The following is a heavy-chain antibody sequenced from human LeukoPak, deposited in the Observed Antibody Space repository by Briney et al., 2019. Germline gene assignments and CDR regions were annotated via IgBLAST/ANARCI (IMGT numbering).Heavy chain of an antibody. CDR3: ARQAYSWEGDYSGFDP. Sequence: SETLSLTCTVSGASISSYYWSWIRQPPGKGLEWIGYIYGSGSTNYNVYLNSRVSISVDTSKKQFSLKLSSVTAADTAVYYCARQAYSWEGDYSGFDPWGQGTLVTVSS. CDR2: IYGSGST. V-gene: IGHV4-59*08. D-gene: IGHD4-11*01. CDR1: GASISSYY. J-gene: IGHJ5*02.